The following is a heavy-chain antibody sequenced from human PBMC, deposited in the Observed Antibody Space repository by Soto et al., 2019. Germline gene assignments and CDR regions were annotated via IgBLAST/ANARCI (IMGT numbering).Heavy chain of an antibody. CDR3: ARAFDYYDSSGYYEGSYYYYGMDV. D-gene: IGHD3-22*01. V-gene: IGHV3-53*02. Sequence: EVQLVETGGGLIQPGGSLRLSCAASGFTVSSNYMSWVRQAPGKGLEWVSVIYSGGSTYYADSVKGRFTISRDNSKNTLYLQMNSLRAEDTAVYYCARAFDYYDSSGYYEGSYYYYGMDVWGQGTTVTVSS. CDR2: IYSGGST. CDR1: GFTVSSNY. J-gene: IGHJ6*02.